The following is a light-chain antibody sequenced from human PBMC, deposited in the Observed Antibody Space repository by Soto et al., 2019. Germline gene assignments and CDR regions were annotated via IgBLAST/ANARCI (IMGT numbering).Light chain of an antibody. CDR2: DVS. V-gene: IGLV2-23*02. Sequence: QSALTQPASVSGSPGQSITISCTGTSSDVGSYNLVSWYQQHPGKAPKLMIYDVSQRPSGVSHRFSGSKSGNTASLTISGLQADDEADYYCCSYAGSSTFVVFGGGTKLTVL. CDR1: SSDVGSYNL. J-gene: IGLJ2*01. CDR3: CSYAGSSTFVV.